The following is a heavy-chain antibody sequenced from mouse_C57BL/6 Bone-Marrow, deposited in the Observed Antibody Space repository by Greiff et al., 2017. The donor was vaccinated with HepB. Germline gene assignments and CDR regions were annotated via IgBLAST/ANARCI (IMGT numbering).Heavy chain of an antibody. CDR2: IYPGDGDT. J-gene: IGHJ4*01. V-gene: IGHV1-82*01. Sequence: QVQLQQSGPELVKPGASVKISCKASGYAFSSSWMNWVKQRPGKGLEWIGRIYPGDGDTNYNGKFKGKATLTADKSSSTAYMQLSSLTSEDSAVYFCARNRGDAMDYWGQGTSVTVSS. CDR1: GYAFSSSW. CDR3: ARNRGDAMDY.